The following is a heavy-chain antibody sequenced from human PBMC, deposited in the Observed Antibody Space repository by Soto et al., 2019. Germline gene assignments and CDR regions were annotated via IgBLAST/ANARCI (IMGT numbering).Heavy chain of an antibody. CDR2: IYTSGST. D-gene: IGHD6-19*01. J-gene: IGHJ4*02. V-gene: IGHV4-4*07. Sequence: SETLCLACTGSCGSIISYYWSWIRQPAGKGLEWIGRIYTSGSTNYNPSLKSRATMSVDTSKNQFSLKLSSVTAADTAVYYCAREWHSSGWYDFWGQGTLVTVS. CDR1: CGSIISYY. CDR3: AREWHSSGWYDF.